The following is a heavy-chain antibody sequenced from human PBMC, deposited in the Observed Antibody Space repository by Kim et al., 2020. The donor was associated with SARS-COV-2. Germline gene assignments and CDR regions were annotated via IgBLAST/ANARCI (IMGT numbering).Heavy chain of an antibody. CDR3: ARDFGEAMVRGVLNWFDP. CDR2: ISAYNGNT. D-gene: IGHD3-10*01. V-gene: IGHV1-18*01. J-gene: IGHJ5*02. CDR1: GYTFTSYG. Sequence: ASVKVSCKASGYTFTSYGISWVRQAPGQGLEWMGWISAYNGNTNYAQKLQGRVTMTTVTSTSTAYMELRSLRSDDTAVYYCARDFGEAMVRGVLNWFDPWGQGTLVTVSS.